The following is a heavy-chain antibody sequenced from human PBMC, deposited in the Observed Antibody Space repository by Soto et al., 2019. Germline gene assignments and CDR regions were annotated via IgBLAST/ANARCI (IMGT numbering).Heavy chain of an antibody. CDR3: AQDRKTGSNLGGYY. J-gene: IGHJ4*02. CDR2: ISGSATTT. V-gene: IGHV3-23*01. CDR1: GFTFSSYD. D-gene: IGHD1-26*01. Sequence: EVQLLESGGGLVQPGGSLRLCCAASGFTFSSYDINWVRQAPGKGLEWVSGISGSATTTYYADSVKGRFAISRDNSKDTVYLQMNSLRAEDTAVYYCAQDRKTGSNLGGYYWAQGTLVTVSS.